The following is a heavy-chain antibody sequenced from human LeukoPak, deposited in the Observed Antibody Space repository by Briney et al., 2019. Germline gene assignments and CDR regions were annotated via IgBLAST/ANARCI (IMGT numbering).Heavy chain of an antibody. CDR3: ARDPYHSGSYWPLSGTSFLFDY. CDR1: GFTFSSYG. CDR2: ISYDGSNK. D-gene: IGHD1-26*01. J-gene: IGHJ4*02. Sequence: PGGSLRLSCAASGFTFSSYGMHWVRQAPGKGLEWVAVISYDGSNKYYADSVKGRFTISRDNSKNTLYLQMNSLRAEDTAVYYCARDPYHSGSYWPLSGTSFLFDYWGQGTLVTVSS. V-gene: IGHV3-30*03.